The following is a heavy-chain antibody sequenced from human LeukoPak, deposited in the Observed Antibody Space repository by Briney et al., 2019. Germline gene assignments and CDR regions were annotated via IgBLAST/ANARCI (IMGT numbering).Heavy chain of an antibody. V-gene: IGHV3-7*01. Sequence: PGGSLRLSCAASGLTFTKYWMSWVRQAPGKGLEWVANINRDGSEKYYVDSAMGRFTISRDNAQNSLSLKMNSLRAEDTAVYYCARRYCSDGSCYSVDNWGQGTLVTVSS. CDR3: ARRYCSDGSCYSVDN. D-gene: IGHD2-15*01. CDR1: GLTFTKYW. J-gene: IGHJ4*02. CDR2: INRDGSEK.